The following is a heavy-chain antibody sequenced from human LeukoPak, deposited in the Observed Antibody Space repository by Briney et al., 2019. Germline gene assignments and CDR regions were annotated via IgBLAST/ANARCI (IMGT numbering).Heavy chain of an antibody. Sequence: ASVTVSCKASVYTFTKYYMNWVRQAPGQGLEWMGIMHPTGDSTNYAPKFQGRVTLTRDTSTGTFYMELSSLTSEDTAVYYCARHDFDLPMIYSFFVHWGQGTLVTVSS. CDR3: ARHDFDLPMIYSFFVH. CDR2: MHPTGDST. J-gene: IGHJ5*02. V-gene: IGHV1-46*01. CDR1: VYTFTKYY. D-gene: IGHD3-3*01.